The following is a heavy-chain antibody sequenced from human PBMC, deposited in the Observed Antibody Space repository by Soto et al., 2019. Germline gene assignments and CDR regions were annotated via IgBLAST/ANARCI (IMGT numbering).Heavy chain of an antibody. CDR1: GFSFDEYA. CDR3: AKVRGTYYYDSSGYDFDY. J-gene: IGHJ4*02. CDR2: ISWNTDSI. D-gene: IGHD3-22*01. Sequence: GGSLRLSCAASGFSFDEYAMHWVRQVPGKGLEWFSGISWNTDSIGYADSVKGRFTISRDNARNSLYLQMNSLRAEDTALYYCAKVRGTYYYDSSGYDFDYWGQGTLVTVSS. V-gene: IGHV3-9*01.